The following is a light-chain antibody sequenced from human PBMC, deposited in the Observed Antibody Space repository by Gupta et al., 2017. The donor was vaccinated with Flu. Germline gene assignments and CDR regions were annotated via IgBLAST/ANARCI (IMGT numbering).Light chain of an antibody. CDR1: QSLVYSHGNSK. V-gene: IGKV2-30*01. Sequence: EVVMIQSPLSLLVTLGQPAAISCRASQSLVYSHGNSKLNCFQQRQGQSPSRLLYTVSNRESGVPDTISGSRSGTAFTLKISRVVAADVGVYYCMQGIHWPLTFGGGTKVEIK. J-gene: IGKJ4*01. CDR2: TVS. CDR3: MQGIHWPLT.